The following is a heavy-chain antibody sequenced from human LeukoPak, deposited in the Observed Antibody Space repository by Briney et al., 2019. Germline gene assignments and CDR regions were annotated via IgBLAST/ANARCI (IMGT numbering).Heavy chain of an antibody. J-gene: IGHJ6*02. CDR2: ISAYNGNT. CDR3: ARVLGATSPYGMDV. V-gene: IGHV1-18*01. Sequence: ASVKVSCKASGYTFTSHGISWVRQAPGQGLEWMGWISAYNGNTNYAQKLQGRVTMTTDTSTSTAYMELRSLRSDDTAVYYCARVLGATSPYGMDVWGQGTTVTVSS. D-gene: IGHD2-15*01. CDR1: GYTFTSHG.